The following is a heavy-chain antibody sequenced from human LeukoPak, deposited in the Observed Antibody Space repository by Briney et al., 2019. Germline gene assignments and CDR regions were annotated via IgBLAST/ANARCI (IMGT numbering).Heavy chain of an antibody. CDR2: ICYDGSNK. V-gene: IGHV3-33*08. CDR1: GFPCSSYW. Sequence: GGSLRLSCVASGFPCSSYWMTWVRQAPGKGREWVAVICYDGSNKYYADPVKGRFTISRDNSKNTLYLQMNSLRAEDTAVYYCARDWNDFWSGYYPHRYYYYYYGMDVWGQGTTVTVSS. J-gene: IGHJ6*02. CDR3: ARDWNDFWSGYYPHRYYYYYYGMDV. D-gene: IGHD3-3*01.